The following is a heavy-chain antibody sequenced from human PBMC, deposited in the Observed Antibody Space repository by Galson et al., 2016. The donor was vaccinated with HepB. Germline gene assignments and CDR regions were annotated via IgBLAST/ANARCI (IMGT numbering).Heavy chain of an antibody. Sequence: ETLSLTCDISGASITDYSWAWIRQPPGNSLQWIGNVSYSGGATYNTSLKSRVALSTDTSKNQLSLEFSSVPPTDTAVFFCATSSGRTWSGYLDNWGQGTQVTVSS. J-gene: IGHJ4*02. V-gene: IGHV4-59*12. CDR2: VSYSGGA. CDR1: GASITDYS. D-gene: IGHD3-3*01. CDR3: ATSSGRTWSGYLDN.